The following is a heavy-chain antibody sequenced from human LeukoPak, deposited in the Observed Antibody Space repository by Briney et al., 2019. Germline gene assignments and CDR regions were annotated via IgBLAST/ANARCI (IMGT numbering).Heavy chain of an antibody. CDR2: IWYDGSKK. J-gene: IGHJ5*02. CDR1: GFTFRTYG. Sequence: GASLRLSCVASGFTFRTYGMYWVRQAPGRGLEWVAVIWYDGSKKYYAESVKGRFTISRDDSKNTLYLQMNSLSAEDTAIYYCARDGAVGRPIDPWGQGTLVTVSS. V-gene: IGHV3-33*01. CDR3: ARDGAVGRPIDP. D-gene: IGHD3-10*01.